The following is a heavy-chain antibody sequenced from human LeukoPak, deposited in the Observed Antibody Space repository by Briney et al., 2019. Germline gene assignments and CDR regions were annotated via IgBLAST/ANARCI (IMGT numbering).Heavy chain of an antibody. CDR3: ANGMPITMIVVDFQH. J-gene: IGHJ1*01. D-gene: IGHD3-22*01. Sequence: GGSLRLYCAASGFTFSSYGMHWVRQAPGKGLEWVAVISYDGSNKYYADSVKSRFTISRDNSKNTLYLQMNSLRAEDTAVYYCANGMPITMIVVDFQHWGQGTLVTVSS. CDR1: GFTFSSYG. CDR2: ISYDGSNK. V-gene: IGHV3-30*18.